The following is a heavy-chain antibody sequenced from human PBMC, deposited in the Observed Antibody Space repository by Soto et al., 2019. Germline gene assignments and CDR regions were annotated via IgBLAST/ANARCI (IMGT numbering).Heavy chain of an antibody. D-gene: IGHD3-10*01. V-gene: IGHV4-59*01. J-gene: IGHJ6*02. CDR2: IYETETT. Sequence: PSETLSLTCTVSGDSIDRYYWSWIRQPPGKGLEWIGYIYETETTSYNPSLKSRVSTSLDTSKNQISLELRSVTAADTAVYYCARYGSFGFGMDVWGQGTTVTVSS. CDR3: ARYGSFGFGMDV. CDR1: GDSIDRYY.